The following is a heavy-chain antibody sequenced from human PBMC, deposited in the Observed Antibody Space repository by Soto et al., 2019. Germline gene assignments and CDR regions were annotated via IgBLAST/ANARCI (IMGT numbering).Heavy chain of an antibody. V-gene: IGHV1-2*04. J-gene: IGHJ3*02. Sequence: QVQLVQSGAEVKKPGASVKVSCKASGYTFTGYYMHWVRQAPGQGLEWMGWINPNSGGTNYAQKFPGWVTMTRDTSISTAYMELSRLRSDDTAVYYCARLGRGYCSSTSCYAGDDAFDIWGQGTMVTVSS. CDR3: ARLGRGYCSSTSCYAGDDAFDI. CDR2: INPNSGGT. D-gene: IGHD2-2*01. CDR1: GYTFTGYY.